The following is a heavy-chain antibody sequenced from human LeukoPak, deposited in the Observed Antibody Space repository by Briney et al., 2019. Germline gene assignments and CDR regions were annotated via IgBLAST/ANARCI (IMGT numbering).Heavy chain of an antibody. Sequence: GGSLRLSCAASGFTFNTYWMHWVRQAPGKGLEWVAFIRYDGSNKYYADSVKGRFTISRDNSKNTLYLQMNSLRAEDTAVYYCAKDLSGSYYRPEYYFDYWGQGTLVTVSS. CDR1: GFTFNTYW. CDR3: AKDLSGSYYRPEYYFDY. CDR2: IRYDGSNK. V-gene: IGHV3-30*02. J-gene: IGHJ4*02. D-gene: IGHD1-26*01.